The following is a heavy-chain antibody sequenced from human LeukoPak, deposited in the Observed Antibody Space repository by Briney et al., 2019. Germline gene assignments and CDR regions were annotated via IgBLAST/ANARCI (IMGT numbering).Heavy chain of an antibody. CDR3: ARESVVPDAIDAFDI. CDR1: GYSFSNCW. V-gene: IGHV5-51*01. CDR2: IYPGDSDT. D-gene: IGHD2-2*01. J-gene: IGHJ3*02. Sequence: GGSLKISCKGSGYSFSNCWIGWVRQMPGKGLEWRGIIYPGDSDTRYSPSFQGQVTISAGKSINTAYLQWNSLKASDPAMYYCARESVVPDAIDAFDIWGQGTMVTVSS.